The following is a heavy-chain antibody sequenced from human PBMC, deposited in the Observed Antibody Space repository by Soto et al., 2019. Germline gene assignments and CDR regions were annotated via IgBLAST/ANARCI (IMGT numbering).Heavy chain of an antibody. CDR1: YGSVNNYY. CDR2: IYYNGNT. CDR3: ARHSATGYSSGWFTH. Sequence: PSETLSLTCNVSYGSVNNYYWSWIRQSPGKGLEWIGYIYYNGNTNYSPSLRGRVAISVDGSKNQFSLDLTFVTAADTAIYYCARHSATGYSSGWFTHWGQGALVTVSS. D-gene: IGHD6-19*01. J-gene: IGHJ5*02. V-gene: IGHV4-59*08.